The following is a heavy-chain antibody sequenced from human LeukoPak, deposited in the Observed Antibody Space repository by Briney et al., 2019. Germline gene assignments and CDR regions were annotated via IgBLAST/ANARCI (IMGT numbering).Heavy chain of an antibody. CDR1: GGSISSYY. Sequence: SETLSLTCTVSGGSISSYYWSWIRQPPGKGLEWIGYIYYSGSTNYNPSLKSRVTISVDTSKNQFSLKLSSVTAADTAVYYCARRLSYYYALGAFDIWGQGTMVTVSS. CDR3: ARRLSYYYALGAFDI. V-gene: IGHV4-59*12. CDR2: IYYSGST. D-gene: IGHD3-10*01. J-gene: IGHJ3*02.